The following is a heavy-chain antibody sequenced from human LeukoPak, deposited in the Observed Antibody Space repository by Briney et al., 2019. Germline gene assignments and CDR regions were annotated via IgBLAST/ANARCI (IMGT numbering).Heavy chain of an antibody. CDR2: ISSSSSYI. D-gene: IGHD3-10*01. V-gene: IGHV3-21*01. J-gene: IGHJ1*01. Sequence: GESLRLSCAASGFTFSSYSMNWVRQAPGKGLEWVSSISSSSSYIYYADSVKGRFTISRDNAKNSLYLQMNSLRAEDTAVYYCAPGGYGSGSYYFQHWGQGTLVTVSS. CDR3: APGGYGSGSYYFQH. CDR1: GFTFSSYS.